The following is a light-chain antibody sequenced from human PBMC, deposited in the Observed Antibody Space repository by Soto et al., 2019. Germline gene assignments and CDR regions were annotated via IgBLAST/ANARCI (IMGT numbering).Light chain of an antibody. CDR1: QNITTY. V-gene: IGKV1-39*01. CDR3: QQSFSAPAT. J-gene: IGKJ1*01. CDR2: AAS. Sequence: DIQMTQSPSPLSASVGDSVTITCRASQNITTYLNWYQQKPGEAPSLLIYAASNLRSGVPSRFTASGSGTDFTLTISSLQPEDVAAYDCQQSFSAPATFGQGTAVDVK.